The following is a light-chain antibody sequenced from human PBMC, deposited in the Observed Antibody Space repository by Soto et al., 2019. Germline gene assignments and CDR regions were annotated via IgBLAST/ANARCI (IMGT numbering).Light chain of an antibody. V-gene: IGLV8-61*01. Sequence: QTVVTQEPSFSVSPGGTVTLPCGLSSGSVSTSYYPSWYQQTPGQAPRTLIYSTNTRSSGVPDRFSGYILGNKAALTITRAHTDDQSDYNCVVDMGSGIYVFRSGTKVTV. CDR1: SGSVSTSYY. CDR3: VVDMGSGIYV. CDR2: STN. J-gene: IGLJ1*01.